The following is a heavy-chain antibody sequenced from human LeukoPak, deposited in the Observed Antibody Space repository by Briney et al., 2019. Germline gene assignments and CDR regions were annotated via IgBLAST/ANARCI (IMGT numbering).Heavy chain of an antibody. CDR3: ARDLLVGYYDSSGYYFPFDY. J-gene: IGHJ4*02. CDR1: GYTFTSYA. Sequence: ASVKVSCKASGYTFTSYAMHWVRQAPGQRLEWMGWINAGNGNTKYSQKFQGRVTITRDTSASTAYMELSSLRSEDTAVYYCARDLLVGYYDSSGYYFPFDYWGQGTLVTVSS. CDR2: INAGNGNT. V-gene: IGHV1-3*01. D-gene: IGHD3-22*01.